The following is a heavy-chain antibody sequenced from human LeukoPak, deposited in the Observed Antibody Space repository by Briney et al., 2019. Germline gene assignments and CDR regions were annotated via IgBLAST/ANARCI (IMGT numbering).Heavy chain of an antibody. CDR1: GGSISSSNW. CDR2: IYHSGST. CDR3: ARDSYSYGLPYFDY. Sequence: PSETLSLTCAVSGGSISSSNWWSWVRQPPGKGLEGIGEIYHSGSTNYNPSLKSRVTISVDKSKNQFSLKLSSVSVADTAVYYCARDSYSYGLPYFDYWGQGTLVTVSS. J-gene: IGHJ4*02. V-gene: IGHV4-4*02. D-gene: IGHD5-18*01.